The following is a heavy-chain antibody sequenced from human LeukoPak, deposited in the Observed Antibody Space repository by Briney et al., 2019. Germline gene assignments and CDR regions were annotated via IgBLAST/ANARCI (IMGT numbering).Heavy chain of an antibody. CDR1: GFTFSSYW. CDR2: IKEDGSEK. J-gene: IGHJ6*03. CDR3: ARGAGSGADYYYYYYMDV. V-gene: IGHV3-7*01. D-gene: IGHD1-26*01. Sequence: GGSLRLSCAASGFTFSSYWMSWVRQAPGKGLEWVANIKEDGSEKYYVDSVKGRFTISRDNAKNSLYLQMNSLRAEDTAVYYCARGAGSGADYYYYYYMDVWGKGTTVTVSS.